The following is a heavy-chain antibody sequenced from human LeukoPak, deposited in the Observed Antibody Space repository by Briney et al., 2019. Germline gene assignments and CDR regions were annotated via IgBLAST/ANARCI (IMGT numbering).Heavy chain of an antibody. J-gene: IGHJ4*02. V-gene: IGHV4-31*03. CDR1: GDSISRGTYY. CDR3: ARENPGRYDILTGYSGRLFDY. CDR2: IHYSGST. D-gene: IGHD3-9*01. Sequence: SQTLSLTCTVSGDSISRGTYYWTWIRRHPGKGLEWIGYIHYSGSTNYNPSLKSRLTMSADTSRNQFSLKLTSVTVADTAIYYCARENPGRYDILTGYSGRLFDYWGLGTLVTVSS.